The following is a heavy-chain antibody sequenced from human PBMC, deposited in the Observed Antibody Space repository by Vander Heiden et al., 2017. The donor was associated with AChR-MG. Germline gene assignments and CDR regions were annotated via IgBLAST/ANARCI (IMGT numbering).Heavy chain of an antibody. CDR1: GFSFTDYW. D-gene: IGHD2-8*02. Sequence: DVQLVQSGAEVKKPGESLRISCEGYGFSFTDYWISWVRQMPGKGLEWMGRIDPTDSYTKYSPSFRGLVTISVDKSISTAYLQWSSLKASDTAIYYCARHGGNTESDGYYYYGMAVWGQGTTVTVSS. J-gene: IGHJ6*02. V-gene: IGHV5-10-1*03. CDR3: ARHGGNTESDGYYYYGMAV. CDR2: IDPTDSYT.